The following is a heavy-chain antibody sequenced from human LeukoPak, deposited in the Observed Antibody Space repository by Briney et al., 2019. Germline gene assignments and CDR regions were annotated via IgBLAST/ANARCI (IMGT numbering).Heavy chain of an antibody. J-gene: IGHJ4*02. CDR3: AHSRSSGYDSSPRNFDY. Sequence: KESGPTLVNPTQTLTLTCTFSGFSLSTSGVGVGWIRQPPGKALEWLALIYWDDDKRYSPSLKSRLTITKDTSKNQVVLTMTNMDPVDTATYYCAHSRSSGYDSSPRNFDYWGQGTLVTVSS. V-gene: IGHV2-5*02. CDR1: GFSLSTSGVG. D-gene: IGHD5-12*01. CDR2: IYWDDDK.